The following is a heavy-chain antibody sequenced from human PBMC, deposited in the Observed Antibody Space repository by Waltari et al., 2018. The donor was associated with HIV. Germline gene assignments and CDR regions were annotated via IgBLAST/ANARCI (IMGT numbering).Heavy chain of an antibody. D-gene: IGHD3-16*01. Sequence: QVQLVQSGAEVMKPASSLKVSCKASGGAFSSYTINWVRRAPGQGLEWLGRIIPMSNTPNNAQKFQGRVTITADKSTSTAYMELTSLRSDDTAVYYCASARETMGVDFDSWGLGTLVTVSS. CDR2: IIPMSNTP. V-gene: IGHV1-69*08. J-gene: IGHJ4*02. CDR1: GGAFSSYT. CDR3: ASARETMGVDFDS.